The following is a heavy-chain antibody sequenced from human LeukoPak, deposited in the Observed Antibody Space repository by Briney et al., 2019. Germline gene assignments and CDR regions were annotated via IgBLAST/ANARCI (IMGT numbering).Heavy chain of an antibody. V-gene: IGHV1-18*01. J-gene: IGHJ1*01. D-gene: IGHD2-2*01. CDR3: ARGMYCSSTSCPTEYFQH. Sequence: ASVKVSCKASGYTFTSFSITWVRQAPGQGLEWMGWISVYNGNTSYARKHQGRVTMTTDTSTSTAYMELRSLRSDDTAVYYCARGMYCSSTSCPTEYFQHWGQGTLVTVSS. CDR2: ISVYNGNT. CDR1: GYTFTSFS.